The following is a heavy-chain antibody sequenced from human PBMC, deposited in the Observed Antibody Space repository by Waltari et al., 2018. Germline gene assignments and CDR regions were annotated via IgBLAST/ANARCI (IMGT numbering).Heavy chain of an antibody. CDR1: GYKFINCG. D-gene: IGHD3-16*01. J-gene: IGHJ6*02. V-gene: IGHV1-18*01. Sequence: LQLVQSGGEVKKPGASVKVSGKASGYKFINCGISGVRPAPGQGLEWMGWIGADSGNTDYAQKFQDRVTMTTDTSTGTVYVDLRSLRSDDTAVYYCAAISGWSRGNYAMDVWGQGTTVTVSS. CDR2: IGADSGNT. CDR3: AAISGWSRGNYAMDV.